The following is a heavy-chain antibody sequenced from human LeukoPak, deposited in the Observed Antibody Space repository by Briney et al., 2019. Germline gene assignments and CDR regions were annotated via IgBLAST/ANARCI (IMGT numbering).Heavy chain of an antibody. CDR2: ISSSSSYI. Sequence: GGSLRLSCAASGFTFSSYSMNWVRQAPGKGLEWVSSISSSSSYIYYVDSVKGRFTISRDNAKNSLYLQMNSLRAEDTAVYYCARDLTHYYGMDVWGQGTTVTVSS. J-gene: IGHJ6*02. V-gene: IGHV3-21*01. CDR3: ARDLTHYYGMDV. CDR1: GFTFSSYS.